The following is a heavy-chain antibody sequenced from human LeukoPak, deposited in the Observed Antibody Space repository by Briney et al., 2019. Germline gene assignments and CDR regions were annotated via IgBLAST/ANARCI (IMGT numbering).Heavy chain of an antibody. CDR1: GGSISSGDYY. D-gene: IGHD3-10*01. CDR3: ARDNYYGSGSQSGYDTWFDP. CDR2: IYYSGST. J-gene: IGHJ5*02. Sequence: SETLSLTCTVSGGSISSGDYYWSWIRQPPGKGLEWIGYIYYSGSTYYNPSLKSRVTISADTSKNQFSLKLSSVTAADTAVYYCARDNYYGSGSQSGYDTWFDPWGQGTLVTVSS. V-gene: IGHV4-30-4*01.